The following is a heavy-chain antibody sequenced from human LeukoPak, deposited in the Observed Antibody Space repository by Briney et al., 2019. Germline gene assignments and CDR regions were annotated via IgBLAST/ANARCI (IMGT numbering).Heavy chain of an antibody. D-gene: IGHD3-3*01. Sequence: SETLSLTCTVSGGSISSGDYYWGWIRQPPGKGLEWIGYIYYSGSTYYNPSLKSRVTISVDTSKNQFSLKLSSVTAADTAVYYCGSARNGITYDYWGKGTLVTVSS. CDR2: IYYSGST. J-gene: IGHJ4*02. CDR1: GGSISSGDYY. CDR3: GSARNGITYDY. V-gene: IGHV4-30-4*01.